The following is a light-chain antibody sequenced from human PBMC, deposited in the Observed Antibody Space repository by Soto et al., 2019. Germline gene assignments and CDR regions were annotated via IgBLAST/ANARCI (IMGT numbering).Light chain of an antibody. J-gene: IGKJ5*01. V-gene: IGKV3-15*01. CDR3: QQYDSLPFS. CDR2: FVS. Sequence: DIVLTQSPGTLSLSPGDRATLSCRASQGVSTDFGWYQQKSGQSPRRLIYFVSSRATGVPSRFSGTGSETDFTLTISGLQSEDSAGYFCQQYDSLPFSFGQGTRLEI. CDR1: QGVSTD.